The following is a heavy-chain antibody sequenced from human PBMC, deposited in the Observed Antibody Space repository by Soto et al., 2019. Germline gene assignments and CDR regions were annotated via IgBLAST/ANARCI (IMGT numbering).Heavy chain of an antibody. CDR2: IYYSGST. D-gene: IGHD2-15*01. V-gene: IGHV4-39*01. CDR1: GGSISSSSYY. J-gene: IGHJ5*02. CDR3: ARHGGDIVVVVAAPNWFDP. Sequence: QLQLQESGPGLVKPSETLSLTCTVSGGSISSSSYYWGWIRQPPGKGLEWIGSIYYSGSTYYNPSLTSRVTISVDTAKNQYSLKLSSVTAADTAVYYCARHGGDIVVVVAAPNWFDPWGQGTLVTVSS.